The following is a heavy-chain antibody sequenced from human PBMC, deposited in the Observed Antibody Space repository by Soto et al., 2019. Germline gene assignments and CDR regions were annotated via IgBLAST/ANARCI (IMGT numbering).Heavy chain of an antibody. CDR1: GNTFTNYD. CDR2: MNPNSGDT. D-gene: IGHD4-17*01. V-gene: IGHV1-8*01. J-gene: IGHJ5*02. Sequence: QVQLVQSGAEVKKPGASVKVSCKASGNTFTNYDINWVRQATGQGLEYLGWMNPNSGDTAYVQKFQGRVPMTWDTSITTAYMELRSLRSADTAVYFCARGVKYGAYSRWFDPWGQGTLVTVSS. CDR3: ARGVKYGAYSRWFDP.